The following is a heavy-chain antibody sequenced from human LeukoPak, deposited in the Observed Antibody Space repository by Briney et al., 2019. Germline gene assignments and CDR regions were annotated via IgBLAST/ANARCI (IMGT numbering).Heavy chain of an antibody. Sequence: PSETLSLTCAVSGGSISSGGYSWSWIRQPPGKGLEWIGYIYHSGSTYYNPSLKSRVTISVDRSKNQFSLKLSSVTAADTAVYYCARVRGGGWDGDKIDYWGQGTLVTVSS. CDR1: GGSISSGGYS. J-gene: IGHJ4*02. D-gene: IGHD6-19*01. V-gene: IGHV4-30-2*01. CDR2: IYHSGST. CDR3: ARVRGGGWDGDKIDY.